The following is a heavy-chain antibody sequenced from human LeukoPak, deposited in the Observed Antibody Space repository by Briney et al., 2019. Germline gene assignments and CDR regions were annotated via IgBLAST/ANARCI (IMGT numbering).Heavy chain of an antibody. Sequence: GASVKVSCKASGYTFTSYYMHWVRQAPGQGLEWMGIINPSGGSTSYAQKFQGRVTMTRDTSINTVYMELSRLRSDDTAVYYCASGRTIFYYYMDVWGKGTAVTISS. V-gene: IGHV1-46*01. CDR1: GYTFTSYY. CDR3: ASGRTIFYYYMDV. D-gene: IGHD3-3*02. CDR2: INPSGGST. J-gene: IGHJ6*03.